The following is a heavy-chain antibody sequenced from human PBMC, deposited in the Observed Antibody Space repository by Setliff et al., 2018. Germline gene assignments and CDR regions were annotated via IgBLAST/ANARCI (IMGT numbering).Heavy chain of an antibody. V-gene: IGHV3-15*01. D-gene: IGHD6-19*01. CDR3: TTSPISSGWHSNFDYNMDV. CDR2: IKRITDSGTT. CDR1: GFDFNTYS. J-gene: IGHJ6*02. Sequence: GSLRLSCAGSGFDFNTYSMNWVRQAPGKGLEWVGRIKRITDSGTTDHAAPVKGRFTVSRDDSISTLYLQMNSLKTEDTAVYYCTTSPISSGWHSNFDYNMDVWGQGTTVTVSS.